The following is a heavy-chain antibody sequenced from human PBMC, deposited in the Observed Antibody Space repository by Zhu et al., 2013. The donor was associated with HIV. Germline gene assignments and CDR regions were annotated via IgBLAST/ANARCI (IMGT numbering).Heavy chain of an antibody. V-gene: IGHV1-69*01. J-gene: IGHJ4*02. Sequence: QVQLVQSGAEVKKPGSSVKVSCTASGGTFSSYAISWVRQAPGQGLEWMGGIIPMFGTANYAQKFQGRVTITADESTSTAYMQLSSLRSEDTAVYYCARDHNSGYYSYFDYWGQGTLVTVSS. CDR3: ARDHNSGYYSYFDY. CDR1: GGTFSSYA. D-gene: IGHD3-22*01. CDR2: IIPMFGTA.